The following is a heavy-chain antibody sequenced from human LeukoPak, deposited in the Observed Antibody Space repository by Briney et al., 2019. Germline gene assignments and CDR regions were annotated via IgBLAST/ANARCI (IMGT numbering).Heavy chain of an antibody. CDR3: AKDVNYSPSGTFDY. D-gene: IGHD3-10*01. V-gene: IGHV3-9*03. CDR2: ISWNSGRM. CDR1: GFTFDDYA. J-gene: IGHJ4*02. Sequence: GGSLRLSCAASGFTFDDYAMHWVRQAPGKGLEWVSSISWNSGRMDYADSVKGRFTISRDNAKNSLYLQMNSLRVEDMALYYCAKDVNYSPSGTFDYWGQGTLVTVTS.